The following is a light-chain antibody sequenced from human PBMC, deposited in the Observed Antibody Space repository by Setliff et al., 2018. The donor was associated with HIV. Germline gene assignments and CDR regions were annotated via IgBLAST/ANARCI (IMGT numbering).Light chain of an antibody. CDR2: EVS. J-gene: IGLJ1*01. CDR1: NSDIGGYNY. Sequence: QSVLTQPASVSGSPGQSITTACTGTNSDIGGYNYVSWYQQHPGKAPKLVIYEVSNRPSGVSDRFSGPKSGNTASLSISGLQAEDEADYYCSSYRVTSTLFGAGTKVTVL. V-gene: IGLV2-14*01. CDR3: SSYRVTSTL.